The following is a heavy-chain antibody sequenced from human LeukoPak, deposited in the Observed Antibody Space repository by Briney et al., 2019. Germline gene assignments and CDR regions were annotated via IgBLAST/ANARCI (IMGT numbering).Heavy chain of an antibody. CDR3: ARDQTYTGSGIYTYFDY. J-gene: IGHJ4*02. Sequence: GASVKVSCKVSGYTLTELSMHWVRQAPGKGLEWMGGFDPEDGETIYAQKFQGRVTMTEDTSTDTAYMELSSLRSEDTAVYYCARDQTYTGSGIYTYFDYWGQGILVTVSS. D-gene: IGHD3-10*01. V-gene: IGHV1-24*01. CDR2: FDPEDGET. CDR1: GYTLTELS.